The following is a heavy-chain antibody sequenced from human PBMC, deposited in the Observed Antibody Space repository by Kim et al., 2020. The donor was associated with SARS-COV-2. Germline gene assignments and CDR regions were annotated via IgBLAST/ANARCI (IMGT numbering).Heavy chain of an antibody. D-gene: IGHD6-19*01. Sequence: PSPKSRVTISVDTSKNQFSLKLSSVTAADTAVYYCARGGIAVAGRIYFDYWGQGTLVTVSS. J-gene: IGHJ4*02. V-gene: IGHV4-34*01. CDR3: ARGGIAVAGRIYFDY.